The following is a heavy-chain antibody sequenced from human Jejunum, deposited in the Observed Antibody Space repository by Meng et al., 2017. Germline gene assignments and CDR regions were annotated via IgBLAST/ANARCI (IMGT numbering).Heavy chain of an antibody. CDR1: GYTCSDHY. CDR3: ARDAGSFLDYYFDS. J-gene: IGHJ4*02. V-gene: IGHV1-2*04. Sequence: QVQRVQSGAEVKKSGASVKVSCKASGYTCSDHYIHWVRQAPGQGLEWMGWTNPDTGGTNYAQKFQGWVTMTRDTSISTAYMELRRLRSDDTAVYYCARDAGSFLDYYFDSWGQGTLVTVSS. D-gene: IGHD1-1*01. CDR2: TNPDTGGT.